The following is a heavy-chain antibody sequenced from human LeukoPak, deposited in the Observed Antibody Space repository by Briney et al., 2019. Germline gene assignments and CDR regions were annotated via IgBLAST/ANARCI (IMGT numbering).Heavy chain of an antibody. D-gene: IGHD6-13*01. CDR2: ISDTGSTI. J-gene: IGHJ5*02. CDR1: GFTFSSYE. CDR3: ARGAYSSSWYVDLFDP. V-gene: IGHV3-48*03. Sequence: GGSLRLSCAASGFTFSSYELNWVRQAPGKGLEWVSYISDTGSTIYYADSVEGRFTISRDNAKNTLYLQMNSLRAEDTAVYYCARGAYSSSWYVDLFDPWGQGTLVTVSS.